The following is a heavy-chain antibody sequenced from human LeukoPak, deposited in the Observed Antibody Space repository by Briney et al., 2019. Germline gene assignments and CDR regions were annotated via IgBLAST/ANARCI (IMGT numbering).Heavy chain of an antibody. J-gene: IGHJ4*02. CDR1: GYTFTGYY. Sequence: ASVKVSCKASGYTFTGYYMRWVRQAPGQGLEWMGWINPNSGGTNYAQKFQGRVTMTRDTSISTAYMELSRLRPDDTAVYYCARFQAAAGFFDYWGQGTLVTVSS. CDR3: ARFQAAAGFFDY. CDR2: INPNSGGT. V-gene: IGHV1-2*02. D-gene: IGHD6-13*01.